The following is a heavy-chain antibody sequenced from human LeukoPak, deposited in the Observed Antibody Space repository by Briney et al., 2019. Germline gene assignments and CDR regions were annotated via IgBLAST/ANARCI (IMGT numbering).Heavy chain of an antibody. V-gene: IGHV3-21*01. CDR3: ARHSSAARWYFDL. Sequence: PGGSLRPSCAASGFTFSSYSMNWVRQAPGKGLEWVSSISSSSSYIYYADSVKGRFTISRDNAKNSLYLQMNSLRAEDTAVYYCARHSSAARWYFDLWGRGTLVTVSS. CDR1: GFTFSSYS. D-gene: IGHD6-13*01. CDR2: ISSSSSYI. J-gene: IGHJ2*01.